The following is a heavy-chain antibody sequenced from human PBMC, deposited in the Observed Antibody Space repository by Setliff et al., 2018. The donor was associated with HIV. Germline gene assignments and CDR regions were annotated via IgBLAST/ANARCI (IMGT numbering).Heavy chain of an antibody. Sequence: SETLSLTCTVSGGSISSHYWSWIRLPPGKGLEWIGTIYYNGNTNYNPSLKSRVTISVDTSKNQLSLKLRSVTAADTAVYYCARERLSRLGFDYWGQGTLVTVSS. J-gene: IGHJ4*02. D-gene: IGHD1-1*01. CDR1: GGSISSHY. V-gene: IGHV4-59*11. CDR2: IYYNGNT. CDR3: ARERLSRLGFDY.